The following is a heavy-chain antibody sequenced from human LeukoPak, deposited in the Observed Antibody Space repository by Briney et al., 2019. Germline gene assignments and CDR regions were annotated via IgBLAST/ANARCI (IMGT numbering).Heavy chain of an antibody. D-gene: IGHD6-13*01. CDR2: IYYSGST. Sequence: SGTLSLTCTVSGGSISSYYWSWIRQPPGKGLEWIGYIYYSGSTNYNPSLKSRVTISVDTSKNQFSLKLSSVTAADTAVYYCARASLRIAAAGTDNWFDPWGQGTLVTVSS. CDR3: ARASLRIAAAGTDNWFDP. CDR1: GGSISSYY. V-gene: IGHV4-59*01. J-gene: IGHJ5*02.